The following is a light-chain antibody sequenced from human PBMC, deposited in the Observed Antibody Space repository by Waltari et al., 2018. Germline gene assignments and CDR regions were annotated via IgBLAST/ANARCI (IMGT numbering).Light chain of an antibody. CDR3: QQCNSYLLT. CDR1: QSICSS. V-gene: IGKV1-5*03. CDR2: EAS. Sequence: DIQMTLSPSTLSASVGDRVTITFRASQSICSSLALYQQKPGKAPKVVIYEASSLESGVPSRFSGSGSGTEFTLTISSLQPDDFATYYCQQCNSYLLTFGGGTKVEIK. J-gene: IGKJ4*01.